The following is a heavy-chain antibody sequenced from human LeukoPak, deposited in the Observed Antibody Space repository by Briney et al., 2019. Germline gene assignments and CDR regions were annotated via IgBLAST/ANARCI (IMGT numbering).Heavy chain of an antibody. V-gene: IGHV1-3*01. CDR2: INAGNGNT. Sequence: ASVKVSCKASGYTFTSYAMHWVRQAPGQRLEWMGWINAGNGNTKYSQKFQGRVTITRDTSASTAYMELSSLRSEDTAVYYCARGTMVRGAGGYWGQGTLVTVSS. CDR1: GYTFTSYA. D-gene: IGHD3-10*01. CDR3: ARGTMVRGAGGY. J-gene: IGHJ4*02.